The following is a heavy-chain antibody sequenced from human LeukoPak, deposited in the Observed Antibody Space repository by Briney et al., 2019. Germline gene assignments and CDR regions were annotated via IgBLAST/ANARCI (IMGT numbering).Heavy chain of an antibody. CDR2: IIPTFGTA. Sequence: GASVKVSCKASGGTFSSYAISWVRQAPGQGLEWMGGIIPTFGTAKYVQKFQGRITITADQSTSTSYMVLNSLRSEDTAVYYCARSLFYDFWSGYEPWGQGTLVTVSS. J-gene: IGHJ4*02. CDR1: GGTFSSYA. V-gene: IGHV1-69*13. CDR3: ARSLFYDFWSGYEP. D-gene: IGHD3-3*01.